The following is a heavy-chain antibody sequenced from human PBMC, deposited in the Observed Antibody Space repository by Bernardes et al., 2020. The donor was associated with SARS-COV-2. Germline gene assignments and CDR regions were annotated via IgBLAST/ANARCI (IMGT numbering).Heavy chain of an antibody. J-gene: IGHJ6*03. CDR2: ISCSSDYT. Sequence: GGSLRLSCAASGFTISDYYMTWIRQAPGKGLEWVSHISCSSDYTNYADSVKGRFTISRDNAKNSLYLQMNSLRAEDTAVYYCARPGRYCSGGGCYGGYYFYYMDVWGKGTTVSVSS. CDR3: ARPGRYCSGGGCYGGYYFYYMDV. CDR1: GFTISDYY. V-gene: IGHV3-11*03. D-gene: IGHD2-15*01.